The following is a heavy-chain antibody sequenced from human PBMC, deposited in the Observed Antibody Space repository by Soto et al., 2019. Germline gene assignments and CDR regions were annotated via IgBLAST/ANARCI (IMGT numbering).Heavy chain of an antibody. CDR1: GFTFSNHA. V-gene: IGHV3-23*01. CDR2: ISTAVGAT. D-gene: IGHD6-13*01. J-gene: IGHJ4*02. CDR3: AKDRAAAARNFDY. Sequence: GGSLRLSCAVSGFTFSNHAMSWVRQAPGKGLEWVSAISTAVGATYYADSVKGRFTISRDDSNNTLFLQMNSLRAEDTAVYYCAKDRAAAARNFDYWGQGTLVTVSS.